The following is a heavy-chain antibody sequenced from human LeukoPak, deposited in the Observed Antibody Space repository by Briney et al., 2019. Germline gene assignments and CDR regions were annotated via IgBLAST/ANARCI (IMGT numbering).Heavy chain of an antibody. CDR2: IWYDGSNK. J-gene: IGHJ4*02. D-gene: IGHD1-1*01. V-gene: IGHV3-33*01. CDR1: GFTFSNYG. CDR3: ARVLDAYFDY. Sequence: GGSLRLSCAASGFTFSNYGMHWVRQAPGKGLEWVAVIWYDGSNKYYADSVKGRFTISRDNSKNTLYLQVDSLRTEDTAVYYCARVLDAYFDYWGQGTLVTVSS.